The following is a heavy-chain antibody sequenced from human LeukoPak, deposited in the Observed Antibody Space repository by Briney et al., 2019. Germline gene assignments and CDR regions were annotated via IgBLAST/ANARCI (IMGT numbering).Heavy chain of an antibody. CDR3: AKDIEVAGTREDY. J-gene: IGHJ4*02. Sequence: AGGSLRLSCAASGFTFSSYGMHWVRQSRGRGLEWVAFIRYDGSNKYYADSVKGRFTISRDNSKNTLYLQMNSLRAEDTAVYYSAKDIEVAGTREDYWGQGTLVTVSS. D-gene: IGHD6-19*01. CDR2: IRYDGSNK. V-gene: IGHV3-30*02. CDR1: GFTFSSYG.